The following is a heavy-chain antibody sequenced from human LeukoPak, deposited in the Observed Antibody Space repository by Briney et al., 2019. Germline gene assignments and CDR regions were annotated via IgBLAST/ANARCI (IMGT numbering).Heavy chain of an antibody. CDR1: GGSISSYY. V-gene: IGHV4-59*01. J-gene: IGHJ3*02. D-gene: IGHD1-26*01. CDR3: ARISGNYPFDAFDI. CDR2: IYYSVST. Sequence: SQTLSLTCTVSGGSISSYYWSYSRQPPGKGLERIGYIYYSVSTHSNTSLKSRVSLSVDTSKNQFSLNLSSVTAADTAVYYSARISGNYPFDAFDIWGQGTMVTVSS.